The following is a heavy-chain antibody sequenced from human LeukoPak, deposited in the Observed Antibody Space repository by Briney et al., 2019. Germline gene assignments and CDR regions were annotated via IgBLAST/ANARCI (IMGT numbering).Heavy chain of an antibody. CDR3: ARGPPPDFDC. CDR1: GVSISSYY. Sequence: SETLSLTCTVSGVSISSYYWSWVRQPAGKGLEWIGRIYASGNINYNPSLKSRVTMSIGTSKNQFSLKVNSVTAADTAVYYCARGPPPDFDCWGQGTLVTVSS. CDR2: IYASGNI. V-gene: IGHV4-4*07. J-gene: IGHJ4*02.